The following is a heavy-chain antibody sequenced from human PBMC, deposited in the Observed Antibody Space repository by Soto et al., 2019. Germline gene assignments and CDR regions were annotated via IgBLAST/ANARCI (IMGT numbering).Heavy chain of an antibody. D-gene: IGHD3-10*01. CDR3: ARHPGRHVDHDY. Sequence: QLQLQESGPGLVKPSETLSLTCTVSGGSISSSSYYWGWIRQHPGKGLEWIGSIYYSGSTYYNPSLKSRVTISVDTSKNQFSLKLSSVTAADTAVYYFARHPGRHVDHDYWGQGTLVTVSS. CDR1: GGSISSSSYY. CDR2: IYYSGST. J-gene: IGHJ4*02. V-gene: IGHV4-39*01.